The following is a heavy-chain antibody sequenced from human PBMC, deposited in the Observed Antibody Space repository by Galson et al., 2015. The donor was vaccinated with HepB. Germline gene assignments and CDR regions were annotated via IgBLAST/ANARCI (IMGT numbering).Heavy chain of an antibody. J-gene: IGHJ4*02. Sequence: CAISGDSVSSNSAAWNWIRQSPSRGLEWLGRTYYRSKWYNDYAVSVKSRITINPDTSTSTAYMELWSLRSDDTAVYYCARDLLDLLWFGESFDYWGQGTLVTVSS. V-gene: IGHV6-1*01. D-gene: IGHD3-10*01. CDR1: GDSVSSNSAA. CDR3: ARDLLDLLWFGESFDY. CDR2: TYYRSKWYN.